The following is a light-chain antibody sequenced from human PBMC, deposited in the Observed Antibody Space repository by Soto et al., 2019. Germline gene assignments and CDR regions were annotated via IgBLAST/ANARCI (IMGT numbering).Light chain of an antibody. V-gene: IGKV4-1*01. J-gene: IGKJ2*01. CDR3: QQYYETPYT. CDR2: WAS. CDR1: HSVLFSANKKNY. Sequence: DIVMTQSPDSLALSLGEMATINCKSSHSVLFSANKKNYLAWYQQNPGHPPRLLIYWASTRESGVPDRFSGSGSGTDFTLTISSLQPEDVAAYFCQQYYETPYTFGQGTKLEI.